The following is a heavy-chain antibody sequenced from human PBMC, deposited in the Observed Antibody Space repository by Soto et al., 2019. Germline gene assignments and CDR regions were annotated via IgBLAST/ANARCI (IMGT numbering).Heavy chain of an antibody. D-gene: IGHD2-2*01. CDR2: ISGSGVST. CDR3: AKFYCISTMCQAPAAKSTGGFEI. J-gene: IGHJ3*02. Sequence: EPQLLESGGGLGHPGGSLRLSCAASGFTFSSYAMSWVRQAPGKGLAWVAAISGSGVSTYYADSVRGRSTISRDNSKKTVDLQMNSLRAEDTAVYYCAKFYCISTMCQAPAAKSTGGFEIWGQVTLVTVSS. CDR1: GFTFSSYA. V-gene: IGHV3-23*01.